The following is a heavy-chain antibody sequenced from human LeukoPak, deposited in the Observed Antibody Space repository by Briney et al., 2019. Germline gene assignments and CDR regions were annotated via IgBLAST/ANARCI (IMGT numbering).Heavy chain of an antibody. Sequence: ASVKVSCKASGYTFTGYYMHWVRQAPGQGLEWMGWINPNSGGTNYAQKLQGRVTMTRDTSISTAYMGLSRLRSDDTAVYYCAREGSSNYNWFDPWGQGTLVTVSS. CDR2: INPNSGGT. V-gene: IGHV1-2*02. D-gene: IGHD6-13*01. CDR3: AREGSSNYNWFDP. J-gene: IGHJ5*02. CDR1: GYTFTGYY.